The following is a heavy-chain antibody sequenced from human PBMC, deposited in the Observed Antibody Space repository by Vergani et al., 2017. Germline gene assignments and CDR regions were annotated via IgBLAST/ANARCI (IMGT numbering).Heavy chain of an antibody. CDR1: GYSFTSYW. CDR3: ARLGLTQGYSSGWYPGDYGMDV. Sequence: EVQLVQSGAEVKKPGESLRISCKGSGYSFTSYWISWVRQMPGKGLEWMGRIDPSDSYTNYSPSFQGHVTISADKSISTAYLQWSSLKASDTAMYYCARLGLTQGYSSGWYPGDYGMDVWGQGTTVTVSS. D-gene: IGHD6-19*01. J-gene: IGHJ6*02. V-gene: IGHV5-10-1*01. CDR2: IDPSDSYT.